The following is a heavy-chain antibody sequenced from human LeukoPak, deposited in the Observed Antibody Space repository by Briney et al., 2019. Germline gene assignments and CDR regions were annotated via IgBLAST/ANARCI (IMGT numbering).Heavy chain of an antibody. CDR2: TRNEATSYTT. Sequence: AGGSLRLSCAASGFTFSDHYMDWVRQAPGKGLEWVGRTRNEATSYTTTYAASVKGRFTISRDDSKNSIYLQMNSLKTEDTAVYYCARGGTHTSGYSYLLAWGQGTLVTVSS. CDR3: ARGGTHTSGYSYLLA. D-gene: IGHD5-18*01. V-gene: IGHV3-72*01. CDR1: GFTFSDHY. J-gene: IGHJ4*02.